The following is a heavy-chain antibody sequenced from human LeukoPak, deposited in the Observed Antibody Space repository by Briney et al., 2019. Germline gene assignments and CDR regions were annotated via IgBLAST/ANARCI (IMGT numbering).Heavy chain of an antibody. CDR3: ARERMVRGLRNWFDP. V-gene: IGHV4-4*07. CDR2: IYASGST. CDR1: GGSISSYS. J-gene: IGHJ5*02. Sequence: SETLSLTCTVSGGSISSYSWSWVRQPAGKGLEWIGRIYASGSTNYNPSLKSRVTMSVDTSISTAYMELSRLRSDDTAVYYCARERMVRGLRNWFDPWGQGTLVTVSS. D-gene: IGHD3-10*01.